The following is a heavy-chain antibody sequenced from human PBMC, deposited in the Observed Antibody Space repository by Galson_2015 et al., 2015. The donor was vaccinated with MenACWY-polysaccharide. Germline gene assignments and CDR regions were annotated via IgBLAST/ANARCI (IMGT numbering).Heavy chain of an antibody. Sequence: SLRLSCAASGSRFSNSGMHWVRQAPGKGLERVAVIQYDGSNKVYADSVKGRFTISRDNSKNTVFLEMNTLGVEDAAVYYCAREGSRIVFPAFDIWGQGTMVTVPS. D-gene: IGHD2-2*01. CDR3: AREGSRIVFPAFDI. J-gene: IGHJ3*02. CDR2: IQYDGSNK. V-gene: IGHV3-33*01. CDR1: GSRFSNSG.